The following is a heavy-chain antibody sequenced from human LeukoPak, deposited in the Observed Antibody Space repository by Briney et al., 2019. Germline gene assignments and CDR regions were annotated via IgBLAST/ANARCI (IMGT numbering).Heavy chain of an antibody. CDR2: ISGSGGST. Sequence: PGGSLRLSCAASGFTFSSYAMSWVRQAPGKGLEWVSAISGSGGSTYYADSVKGRFTISRDNSKNTLYLQMNSLRAEDTAVYYCAKDGGTDSSGWYFPKTYYGMDVWGQGTTVTVSS. D-gene: IGHD6-19*01. CDR3: AKDGGTDSSGWYFPKTYYGMDV. J-gene: IGHJ6*02. CDR1: GFTFSSYA. V-gene: IGHV3-23*01.